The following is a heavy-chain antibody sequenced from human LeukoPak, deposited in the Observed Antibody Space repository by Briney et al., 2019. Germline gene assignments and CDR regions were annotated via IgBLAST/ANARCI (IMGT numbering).Heavy chain of an antibody. CDR1: GFTFGRYG. CDR2: IRYDGSNT. CDR3: ARARNKYETRGYSGLDC. J-gene: IGHJ4*02. V-gene: IGHV3-33*01. Sequence: GRSLRLSCARYGFTFGRYGIHWVRQVPREGLEWVAVIRYDGSNTDYADSVKGRFTISRDNPKNSLYLQMNSLRSERTAVYYGARARNKYETRGYSGLDCWGQRTLASVSS. D-gene: IGHD3-22*01.